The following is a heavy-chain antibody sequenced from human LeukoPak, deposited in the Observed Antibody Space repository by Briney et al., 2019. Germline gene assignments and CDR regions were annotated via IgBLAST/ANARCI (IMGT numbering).Heavy chain of an antibody. CDR1: GYTFTDYY. J-gene: IGHJ4*02. CDR2: INPDSGGT. D-gene: IGHD4-23*01. Sequence: VASVKLSCTASGYTFTDYYMHWVRQAPGQGLEWMGWINPDSGGTNYAQNFQGRVTMTRDTSISTAYMELSRLRSDDTAVYYCARPFIETPSLGALDYWGQGTLVTVSA. V-gene: IGHV1-2*02. CDR3: ARPFIETPSLGALDY.